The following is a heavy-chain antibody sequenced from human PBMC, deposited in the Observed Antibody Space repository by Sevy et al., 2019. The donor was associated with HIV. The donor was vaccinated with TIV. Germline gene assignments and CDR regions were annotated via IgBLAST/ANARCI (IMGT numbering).Heavy chain of an antibody. CDR1: GFTFGDYG. CDR3: TRAGGYDFWIDS. Sequence: GGSLRLSCTGSGFTFGDYGMSWFRQAPGKGLEWVGFIRSNAYGDTPQYAASVKGRFIISRDDSKSIAYLQMNSLKTEDTAVYYCTRAGGYDFWIDSWGQGTLVTVSS. J-gene: IGHJ4*02. CDR2: IRSNAYGDTP. V-gene: IGHV3-49*03. D-gene: IGHD5-12*01.